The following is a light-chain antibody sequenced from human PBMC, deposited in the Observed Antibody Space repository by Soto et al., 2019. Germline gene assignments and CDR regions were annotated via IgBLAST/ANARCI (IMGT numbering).Light chain of an antibody. CDR2: EDN. V-gene: IGLV6-57*01. Sequence: NFMLTQPHSVSESPGKTVTISCTRSSGSIASKYVQWYQQRPGSSPTTVIYEDNRRPSGVPDRFSGSIDSSSNAASLSISGPRTEDEADYYCQSYDSSNPVFGGGTKLTVL. J-gene: IGLJ3*02. CDR3: QSYDSSNPV. CDR1: SGSIASKY.